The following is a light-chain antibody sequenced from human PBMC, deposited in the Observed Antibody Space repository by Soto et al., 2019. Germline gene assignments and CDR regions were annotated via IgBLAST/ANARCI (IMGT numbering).Light chain of an antibody. V-gene: IGKV1-5*03. J-gene: IGKJ1*01. CDR3: QHYNWYSDA. CDR1: QTISRW. CDR2: KAS. Sequence: DILMTQSPSTLASSVGDSATMTYRSSQTISRWLAWYQQKQGQAPKLXIYKASTLKSGVPSRVSGSGSGTEFTLSISSLQLDDVETDYCQHYNWYSDAFGRGTKVDIK.